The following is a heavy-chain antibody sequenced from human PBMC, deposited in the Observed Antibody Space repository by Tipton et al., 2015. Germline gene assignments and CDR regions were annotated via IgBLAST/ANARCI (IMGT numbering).Heavy chain of an antibody. CDR1: GFSFAAYG. D-gene: IGHD3-22*01. J-gene: IGHJ4*02. V-gene: IGHV3-23*01. CDR2: ISRNPNST. CDR3: VKGDYYDANGYYYFDS. Sequence: SLRLSCAASGFSFAAYGMSWVRQAPGKGLEWVSSISRNPNSTYYAESVQGRFTISRDNSKRTLYLQMKSLRVEDTAVYHCVKGDYYDANGYYYFDSWGQGILVTVSS.